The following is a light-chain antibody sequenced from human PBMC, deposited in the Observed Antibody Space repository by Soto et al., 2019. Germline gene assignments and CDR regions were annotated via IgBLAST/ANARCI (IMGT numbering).Light chain of an antibody. V-gene: IGLV2-23*02. CDR1: SSDVGGYAY. J-gene: IGLJ1*01. Sequence: QSVLTQPASVSGSLGQSITICCTGTSSDVGGYAYVSWYQQHPGKAPKLMIYDVTKRPSGLSNRFSGSKSGNTASLTISGLQAEDEGDYYCCSYAGYSTYVFETGTKVTVL. CDR2: DVT. CDR3: CSYAGYSTYV.